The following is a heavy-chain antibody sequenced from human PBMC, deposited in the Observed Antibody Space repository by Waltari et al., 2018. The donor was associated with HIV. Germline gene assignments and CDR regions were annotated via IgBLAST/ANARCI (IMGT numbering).Heavy chain of an antibody. J-gene: IGHJ4*02. V-gene: IGHV3-74*01. CDR3: ARGDGYNYGAY. CDR2: INTDGSST. Sequence: EVQLVESGGGLVQPGGSLRLSCAASGFTFSRYWMYWVRQAPGTGLVWGSRINTDGSSTKYADSVKSRFTISRDNAKNTLYLQMNSLRAEDTAVYYCARGDGYNYGAYWGQGTLVTVSS. CDR1: GFTFSRYW. D-gene: IGHD5-12*01.